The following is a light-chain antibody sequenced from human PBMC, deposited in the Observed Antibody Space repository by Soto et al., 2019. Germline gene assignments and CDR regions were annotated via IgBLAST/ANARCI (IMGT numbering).Light chain of an antibody. J-gene: IGKJ1*01. V-gene: IGKV3-15*01. Sequence: EIVMTQSPATLSVSPGGRATLSCRASQSISDTLAWYQQKPGQAPGLLIHGASTRAPGFPARFSGSGSGTDSTLTISSLQSEDFAVYYCQQYDNWPWTFGQGTKVEIK. CDR3: QQYDNWPWT. CDR2: GAS. CDR1: QSISDT.